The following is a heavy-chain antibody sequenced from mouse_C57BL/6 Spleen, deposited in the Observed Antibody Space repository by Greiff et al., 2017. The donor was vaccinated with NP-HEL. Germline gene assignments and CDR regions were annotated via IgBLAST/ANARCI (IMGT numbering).Heavy chain of an antibody. CDR1: GYAFSSSW. Sequence: VQLQQSGPELVKPGASVKISCKASGYAFSSSWMNWVKQRPGKGLEWIGRIYPGDGDTNYNGKFKGKATLTADKSSSTAYMQLSSLTSEDSAVYFCARKGNWDVERDYWGQGTTLTVSS. J-gene: IGHJ2*01. D-gene: IGHD4-1*01. V-gene: IGHV1-82*01. CDR2: IYPGDGDT. CDR3: ARKGNWDVERDY.